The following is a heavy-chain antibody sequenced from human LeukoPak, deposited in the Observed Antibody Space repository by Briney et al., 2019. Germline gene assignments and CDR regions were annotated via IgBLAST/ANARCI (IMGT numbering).Heavy chain of an antibody. CDR3: ARIPSTGEQLVHY. CDR2: ISRTSSTI. D-gene: IGHD6-13*01. CDR1: GFTFSSYN. V-gene: IGHV3-48*01. Sequence: GGSLRLSCAASGFTFSSYNMNWVRQAPGKGLEWVSYISRTSSTIYYADSVKGRFTISRDNAKNSLYLQMNSLRAEDTAVYYCARIPSTGEQLVHYWGQGTQVTVSS. J-gene: IGHJ4*02.